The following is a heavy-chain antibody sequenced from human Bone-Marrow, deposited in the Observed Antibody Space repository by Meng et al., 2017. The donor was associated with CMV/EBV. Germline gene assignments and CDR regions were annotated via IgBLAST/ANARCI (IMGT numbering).Heavy chain of an antibody. D-gene: IGHD6-19*01. V-gene: IGHV3-30*02. J-gene: IGHJ6*02. CDR1: GFTFSSYG. CDR3: AKDMSSGWYNYYYYGMDV. CDR2: IRYDGSNK. Sequence: GESLKISCAASGFTFSSYGMHWVRQAPGKGLEWVAFIRYDGSNKYYADSVKGRFTISRDNSKNTLYLQMNSLRAEDTAVYYCAKDMSSGWYNYYYYGMDVWGQGTTVNVAS.